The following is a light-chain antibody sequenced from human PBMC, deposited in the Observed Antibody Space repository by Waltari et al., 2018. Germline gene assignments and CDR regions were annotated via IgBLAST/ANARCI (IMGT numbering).Light chain of an antibody. CDR1: PSNIGRNP. V-gene: IGLV1-44*01. CDR3: AVCDDSLNGQV. CDR2: SDD. J-gene: IGLJ3*02. Sequence: QSLLTQPPSASGTPGQRVTMSCSGSPSNIGRNPVNWYQQLPGMAPKLLIYSDDQPPSVVPERVSGAKSGTSASLTISGLQSEDEADYHCAVCDDSLNGQVFGGGNKLTVL.